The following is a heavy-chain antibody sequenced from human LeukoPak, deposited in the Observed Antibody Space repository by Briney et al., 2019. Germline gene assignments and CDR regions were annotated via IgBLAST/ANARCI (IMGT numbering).Heavy chain of an antibody. V-gene: IGHV4-59*01. J-gene: IGHJ2*01. CDR2: IYYSGST. CDR1: GGSISSYY. D-gene: IGHD6-13*01. CDR3: ARTYGSSGLGYFDL. Sequence: SETLSLTCTVSGGSISSYYWSWIRQPPGKGLEWIGYIYYSGSTNYSPSLKGRLTISVGTSKNQFSLKLSSVTAADTAVYYCARTYGSSGLGYFDLWGRGTLVTVSS.